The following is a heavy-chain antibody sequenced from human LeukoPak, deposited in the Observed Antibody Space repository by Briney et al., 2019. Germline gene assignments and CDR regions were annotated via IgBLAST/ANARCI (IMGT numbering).Heavy chain of an antibody. D-gene: IGHD2/OR15-2a*01. CDR3: ARSFRNWDY. CDR1: GYTFTGYY. Sequence: ASVKVSCKASGYTFTGYYKHWVRQAPGQGLQWMGWINPNSGDTNYAQKFQGRVTMTRDTSINTAYMELSTLRSDDTAVYYCARSFRNWDYWGQGTLVTVSS. J-gene: IGHJ4*02. V-gene: IGHV1-2*02. CDR2: INPNSGDT.